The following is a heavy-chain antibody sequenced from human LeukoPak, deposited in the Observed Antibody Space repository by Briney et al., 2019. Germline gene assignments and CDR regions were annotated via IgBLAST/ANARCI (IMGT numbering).Heavy chain of an antibody. J-gene: IGHJ4*02. D-gene: IGHD3-22*01. Sequence: GGSLRLSCAASGFTFSSYSMNRVRQAPGKGLEWVPSISSSSSYIYYADSVKGRFTIPRDNAKNSLYLQMNSLRAEDTAVYYCARGGYYYDSSGYYYTLNYWGQGTLVTVSS. CDR2: ISSSSSYI. CDR3: ARGGYYYDSSGYYYTLNY. V-gene: IGHV3-21*01. CDR1: GFTFSSYS.